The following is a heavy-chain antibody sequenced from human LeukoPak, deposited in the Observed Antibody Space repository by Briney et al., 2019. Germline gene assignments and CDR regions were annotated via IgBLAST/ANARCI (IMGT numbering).Heavy chain of an antibody. V-gene: IGHV1-69*05. CDR3: ARDLVVAGYNWNDRPTNWFDP. J-gene: IGHJ5*02. CDR2: IIPIFGTA. CDR1: GGTFSSYA. Sequence: SVKVSCKASGGTFSSYAISWVRQAPGQGLEWMGRIIPIFGTANYAQKFQGRGTITTDESTSTAYMELSSLRSEDTAVYYCARDLVVAGYNWNDRPTNWFDPWGQGTLVTVSS. D-gene: IGHD1-1*01.